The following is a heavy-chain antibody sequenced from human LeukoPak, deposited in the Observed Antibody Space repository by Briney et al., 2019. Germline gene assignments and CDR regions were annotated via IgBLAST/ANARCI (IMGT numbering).Heavy chain of an antibody. CDR2: IYWNDDK. V-gene: IGHV2-5*01. J-gene: IGHJ3*02. Sequence: SGPTLVKPTQTLTLTCTFSGVSLSTSGVGVGWIRQPPGKALESLTLIYWNDDKRYSPSLKSRLTITKDTSKNQVVLTMTNMDPVDTATYYCAHRRRRQWLVPDAFDIWGQGTMVTVSS. D-gene: IGHD6-19*01. CDR1: GVSLSTSGVG. CDR3: AHRRRRQWLVPDAFDI.